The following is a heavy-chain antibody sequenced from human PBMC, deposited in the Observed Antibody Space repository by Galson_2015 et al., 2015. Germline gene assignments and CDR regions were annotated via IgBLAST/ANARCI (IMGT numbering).Heavy chain of an antibody. J-gene: IGHJ4*02. CDR3: ARMGNSGSYSYYFDY. CDR2: INPSGGST. V-gene: IGHV1-46*01. D-gene: IGHD1-26*01. CDR1: GYTFTSYY. Sequence: SVKVSCKASGYTFTSYYMHWVRQAPGQGLEWMGIINPSGGSTSYAQKFQGRVTMTRDTSTSTVYMELSSLRSEDTAVYYCARMGNSGSYSYYFDYRGQGTLVTVSS.